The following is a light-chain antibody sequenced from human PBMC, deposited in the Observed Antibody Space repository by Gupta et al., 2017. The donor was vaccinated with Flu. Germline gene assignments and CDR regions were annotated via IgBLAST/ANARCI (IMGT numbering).Light chain of an antibody. V-gene: IGLV2-23*02. Sequence: QHPGEPPKLIIDEVAKRPSGVSNRFSGSKSGSTASLTIAGLQAEDEDDYYCGSYAGGYVFGGGTKVTVL. CDR3: GSYAGGYV. J-gene: IGLJ1*01. CDR2: EVA.